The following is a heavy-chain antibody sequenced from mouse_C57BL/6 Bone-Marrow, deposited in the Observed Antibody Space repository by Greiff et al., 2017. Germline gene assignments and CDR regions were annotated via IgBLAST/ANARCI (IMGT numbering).Heavy chain of an antibody. D-gene: IGHD1-1*01. J-gene: IGHJ2*01. CDR3: ARCLNYYGSSYEY. CDR1: GYAFSSYW. CDR2: IYPGDGDT. Sequence: QVQLQQSGAELVKPGASVKISCKASGYAFSSYWMNWVKQRPGKGLEWIGQIYPGDGDTNYNGKFKGKATLTADKSSSTAYMQLSSLTSEDSAVYFCARCLNYYGSSYEYWVQGTTLTVSS. V-gene: IGHV1-80*01.